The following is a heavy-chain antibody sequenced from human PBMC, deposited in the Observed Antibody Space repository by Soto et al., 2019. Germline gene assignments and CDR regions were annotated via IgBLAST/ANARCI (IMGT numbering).Heavy chain of an antibody. D-gene: IGHD3-3*01. Sequence: EVQLVESGGDLVQPGGSLRLSCAASGFTFSSQWMSWVRQAPGKGLEWVANINQDGNEKYYVGSVKGRFTISRDNAKNSLYVQMNSLSAEDTAVYYCARHALWSCDYWGQGTLVTVSS. CDR2: INQDGNEK. CDR1: GFTFSSQW. J-gene: IGHJ4*02. V-gene: IGHV3-7*01. CDR3: ARHALWSCDY.